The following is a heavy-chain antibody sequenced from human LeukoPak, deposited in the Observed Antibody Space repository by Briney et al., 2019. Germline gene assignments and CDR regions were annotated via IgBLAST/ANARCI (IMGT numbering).Heavy chain of an antibody. Sequence: GGSLRLSCAASGFIFSSYGMHWVRQAPGKGLEWVAVISYDGSNKYYADSVKGRFTISRDNSKNTLYVQMNSLRAEDTAVYYCARDPAKFWSGHDYWGQGTLVTVSS. CDR2: ISYDGSNK. D-gene: IGHD3-3*01. J-gene: IGHJ4*02. CDR3: ARDPAKFWSGHDY. V-gene: IGHV3-30*03. CDR1: GFIFSSYG.